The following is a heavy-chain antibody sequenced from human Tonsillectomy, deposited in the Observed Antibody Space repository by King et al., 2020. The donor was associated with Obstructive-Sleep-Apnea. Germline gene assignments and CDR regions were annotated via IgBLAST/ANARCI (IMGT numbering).Heavy chain of an antibody. CDR3: AKVRGWYYFDY. V-gene: IGHV3-30*18. J-gene: IGHJ4*02. D-gene: IGHD6-19*01. Sequence: VQLVESGGGVVQPGRSLRLSCAASGFTFSSYGMHWVRQAPGKGLEWVAVISYDGSNKYYADSVKGRFTISRDNYKNTLYLQMNSLRAEDKAVYYCAKVRGWYYFDYWGQGTLVTVPS. CDR2: ISYDGSNK. CDR1: GFTFSSYG.